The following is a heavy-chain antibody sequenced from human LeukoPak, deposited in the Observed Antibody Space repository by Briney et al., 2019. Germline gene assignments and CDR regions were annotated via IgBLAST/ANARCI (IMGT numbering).Heavy chain of an antibody. V-gene: IGHV3-21*01. J-gene: IGHJ5*02. D-gene: IGHD2/OR15-2a*01. CDR2: ISKSSNYK. CDR1: EVSLGDYI. Sequence: GGSLRLSCEGSEVSLGDYILNWVRQAPGKGLQWVSSISKSSNYKYYTDSVEGRFIISRDNAKNSLYLQMNSLRAEDTAVYYCARGLRSCNDVRCHPTLFGPWGQGALVAVSS. CDR3: ARGLRSCNDVRCHPTLFGP.